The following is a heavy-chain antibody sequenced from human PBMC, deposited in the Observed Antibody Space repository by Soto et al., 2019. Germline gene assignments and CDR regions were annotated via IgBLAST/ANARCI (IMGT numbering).Heavy chain of an antibody. CDR1: GASVSDGY. D-gene: IGHD3-22*01. V-gene: IGHV4-59*02. CDR2: MYFGGSF. J-gene: IGHJ5*02. Sequence: SETLSLTCTVSGASVSDGYWSWIRQPPGKGLEWIGFMYFGGSFNYNPSLTSRVTISVETSKNQFSMKVTSVTAADTAVYYCASSYYDTTGFAVDPRGQGTLVTVSA. CDR3: ASSYYDTTGFAVDP.